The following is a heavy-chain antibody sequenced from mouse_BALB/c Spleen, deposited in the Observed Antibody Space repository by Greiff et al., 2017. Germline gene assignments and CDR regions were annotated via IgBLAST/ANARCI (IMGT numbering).Heavy chain of an antibody. Sequence: EVQVVESGGGLVQPGGSRKLSCAASGFTFSSFGMHWVRQAPEKGLEWVAYISSGSSTIYYADTVKGRFTISRDNPKNTLFLQMTSLRSEDTAMYYCAREDYYGRGAMDYWGQGTSVTVSS. CDR1: GFTFSSFG. V-gene: IGHV5-17*02. CDR2: ISSGSSTI. J-gene: IGHJ4*01. CDR3: AREDYYGRGAMDY. D-gene: IGHD1-1*01.